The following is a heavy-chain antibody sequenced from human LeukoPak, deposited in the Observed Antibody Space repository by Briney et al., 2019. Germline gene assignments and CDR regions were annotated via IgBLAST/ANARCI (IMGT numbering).Heavy chain of an antibody. CDR1: GGSISSYY. CDR2: IYYSWST. D-gene: IGHD1-26*01. V-gene: IGHV4-59*01. Sequence: PSETLSLICTVCGGSISSYYWSWIRQPPGKGLEWIGYIYYSWSTNYNPSLKSRVTIPVDKSNNQISLKLRSVAGADTAVYYCAREREPKTRTYYMDVWGKGTTVTISS. CDR3: AREREPKTRTYYMDV. J-gene: IGHJ6*03.